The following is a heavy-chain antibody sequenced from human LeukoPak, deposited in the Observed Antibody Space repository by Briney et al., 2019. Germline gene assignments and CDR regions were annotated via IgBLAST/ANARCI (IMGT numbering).Heavy chain of an antibody. CDR3: ARDFAVDTALVTPEREYYFDS. V-gene: IGHV3-21*01. Sequence: PGGSLRLSCAASGFTFSSYSMNWVRQAPGKGLEWVSSISSSSSYIYYVDSVKGRFTISRDNAENSIYLQMNSLRAEDTAVYYCARDFAVDTALVTPEREYYFDSWGQGILVTVSS. CDR1: GFTFSSYS. J-gene: IGHJ4*02. CDR2: ISSSSSYI. D-gene: IGHD5-18*01.